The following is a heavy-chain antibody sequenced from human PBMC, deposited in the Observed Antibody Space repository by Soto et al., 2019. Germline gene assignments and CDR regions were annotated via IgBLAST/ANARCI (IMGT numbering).Heavy chain of an antibody. J-gene: IGHJ1*01. D-gene: IGHD6-6*01. CDR1: GGTFSSYA. CDR3: ARDPIEYSSSVSAEYFQH. Sequence: QVQLVQSGAEVKKPGSSVKVSCKASGGTFSSYAISWVRQAPGHGLEWMGGIIPIFGTANYAQKFQGRVTLTADESTSTAYMEMSSLRSEATAVYYCARDPIEYSSSVSAEYFQHWGQGTLVTVSS. CDR2: IIPIFGTA. V-gene: IGHV1-69*01.